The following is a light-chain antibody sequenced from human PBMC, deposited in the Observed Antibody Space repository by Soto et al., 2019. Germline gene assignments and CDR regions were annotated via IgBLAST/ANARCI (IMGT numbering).Light chain of an antibody. Sequence: DIQMTQSPSSLSASVGDRVTITCRASQSISPYLNWYQHKPGKAPKLLIFASSTLHSGVPSRFSGSGSGTDFTLTISALQPEDFATYYGQQTYTTPCSFGQGTKLETK. J-gene: IGKJ2*04. V-gene: IGKV1-39*01. CDR1: QSISPY. CDR3: QQTYTTPCS. CDR2: ASS.